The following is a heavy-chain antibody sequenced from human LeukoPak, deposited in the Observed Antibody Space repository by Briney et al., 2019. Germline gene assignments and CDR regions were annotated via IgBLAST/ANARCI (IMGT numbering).Heavy chain of an antibody. J-gene: IGHJ3*02. CDR2: VYPGDSDT. V-gene: IGHV5-51*01. CDR3: ARQAVGTSEGYAFDI. Sequence: GESLKISCKASGYSFNSYWIGWVRQMPGKGLEWMGIVYPGDSDTRYSPSFQGQVTISADDSISTANLQWSSLKASDTAMYYCARQAVGTSEGYAFDIWGQGTMVTVPS. D-gene: IGHD4-23*01. CDR1: GYSFNSYW.